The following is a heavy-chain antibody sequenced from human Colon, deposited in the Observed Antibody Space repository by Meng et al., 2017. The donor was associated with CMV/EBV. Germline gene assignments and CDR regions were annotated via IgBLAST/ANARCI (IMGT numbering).Heavy chain of an antibody. CDR2: IYYSGST. J-gene: IGHJ5*02. Sequence: SETLSLTCTVPGGSISSSSYYWGWIRQPPGKGLEWIGSIYYSGSTYYNPSLKSRVTISVDTSKNQFSLKLSSVTAADTAVYYCARDTRSGSYTWFDPWGQGTLVTVSS. V-gene: IGHV4-39*07. CDR1: GGSISSSSYY. CDR3: ARDTRSGSYTWFDP. D-gene: IGHD3-10*01.